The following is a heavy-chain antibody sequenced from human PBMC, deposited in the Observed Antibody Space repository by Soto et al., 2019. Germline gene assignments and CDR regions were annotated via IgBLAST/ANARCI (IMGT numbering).Heavy chain of an antibody. CDR1: GGTFNRNT. Sequence: QVQLVQSGAEVKKPGSSVKVSCKASGGTFNRNTISWVRQAPGQGLEWMGGIIPIFGTANYAQKFKGRVTITADESTNTAYMELSRLRSEDTAVYYCARQFDYDSSGYYYAYWGQGTLVTVSS. D-gene: IGHD3-22*01. CDR2: IIPIFGTA. J-gene: IGHJ4*02. CDR3: ARQFDYDSSGYYYAY. V-gene: IGHV1-69*01.